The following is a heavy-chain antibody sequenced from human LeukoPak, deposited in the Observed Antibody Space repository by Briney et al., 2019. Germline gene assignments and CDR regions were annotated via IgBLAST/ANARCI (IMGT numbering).Heavy chain of an antibody. Sequence: GGSLRLSCAASGFTFSSYSMNWVRQAPGKGLEWVSSISSSSSYIYYADSVKGRLTASRDTAKNSLYPQMNDLRAEDTAVYYCAKDLTGTYGFDFWGQGTMVTVSS. V-gene: IGHV3-21*06. CDR1: GFTFSSYS. J-gene: IGHJ3*01. D-gene: IGHD7-27*01. CDR2: ISSSSSYI. CDR3: AKDLTGTYGFDF.